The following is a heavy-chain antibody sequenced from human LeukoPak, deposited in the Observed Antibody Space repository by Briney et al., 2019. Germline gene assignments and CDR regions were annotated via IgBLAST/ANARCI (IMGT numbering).Heavy chain of an antibody. CDR3: ARDPFSIAAAGSYFDY. D-gene: IGHD6-13*01. CDR1: GFTFSSYG. Sequence: AGGSLRLSCAASGFTFSSYGMHWVRQAPGKGLEWVAVISYDGSNKYYADSVKGRFTISRDNSKNTLYLQMNSLRAEDTAVYYCARDPFSIAAAGSYFDYWGQGTLVTVSS. V-gene: IGHV3-30*19. CDR2: ISYDGSNK. J-gene: IGHJ4*02.